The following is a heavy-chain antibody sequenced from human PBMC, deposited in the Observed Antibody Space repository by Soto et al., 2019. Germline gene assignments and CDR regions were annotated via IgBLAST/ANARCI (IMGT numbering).Heavy chain of an antibody. V-gene: IGHV1-8*01. CDR2: MNPNSGNT. Sequence: QVQLVQSGAEVKKPGASVKVSCKASGYTFTSYDINWVRQATGQGLEWMGWMNPNSGNTGYAQKFQGRVTMTRNTSISTAYMELSILRSEDTRLSYSSMGSPGYYYYCMYVWGQGTTVTVSS. D-gene: IGHD2-15*01. CDR1: GYTFTSYD. J-gene: IGHJ6*02. CDR3: SMGSPGYYYYCMYV.